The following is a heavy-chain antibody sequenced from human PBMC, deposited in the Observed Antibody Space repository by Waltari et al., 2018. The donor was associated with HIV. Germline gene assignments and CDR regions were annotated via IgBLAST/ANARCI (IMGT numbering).Heavy chain of an antibody. D-gene: IGHD1-1*01. V-gene: IGHV3-23*01. CDR2: ISASGGST. CDR1: GFTFSSHA. J-gene: IGHJ4*02. CDR3: AKQGTDY. Sequence: EVQLLESGGGLVQPGGSLRLSCASSGFTFSSHATCWVRQAPGKGLEWVSAISASGGSTYYADSVKGRFTISRDNSKNTLYLQMNSLRAEDTAVFYCAKQGTDYWGQGTLVTVSS.